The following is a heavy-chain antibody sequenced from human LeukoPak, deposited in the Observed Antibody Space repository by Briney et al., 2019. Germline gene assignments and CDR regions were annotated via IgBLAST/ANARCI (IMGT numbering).Heavy chain of an antibody. CDR2: IIPILGIA. D-gene: IGHD5-18*01. J-gene: IGHJ4*02. V-gene: IGHV1-69*04. CDR3: ASGYSYGPVDY. Sequence: SVKVSCKASGGTFSSYAISWVRQAPGQGLEWMGRIIPILGIANYAQKFQGRVTITADKSTSTAYMELSSLRSEDTAVYYRASGYSYGPVDYWGQGTLVTVSS. CDR1: GGTFSSYA.